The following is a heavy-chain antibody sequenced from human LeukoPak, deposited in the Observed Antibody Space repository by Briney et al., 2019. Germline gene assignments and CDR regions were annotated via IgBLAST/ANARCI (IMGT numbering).Heavy chain of an antibody. Sequence: GGSLRLSCAASGFTFTSYCMHCVRHAPGKGLVWVSRIKGYGSSTNYADSVKGRYPISRDNAKNTLYLQMNSLRAEATAVYSCARGGWFAYYFDYWGQGTLVTVSS. CDR1: GFTFTSYC. V-gene: IGHV3-74*01. CDR2: IKGYGSST. D-gene: IGHD3-10*01. J-gene: IGHJ4*02. CDR3: ARGGWFAYYFDY.